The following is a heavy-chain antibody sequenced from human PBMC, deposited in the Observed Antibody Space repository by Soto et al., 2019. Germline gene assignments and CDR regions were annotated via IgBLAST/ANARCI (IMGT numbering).Heavy chain of an antibody. CDR3: ARGAINYYYEDV. J-gene: IGHJ6*03. CDR2: IYYSGST. V-gene: IGHV4-59*12. Sequence: PSETLSLTCTVSGGSISSYYWSWIRQPPGKGLEWIGYIYYSGSTSYNPSLKGRFTISRDNAKNTLYLEMNSLRVEDTADYYCARGAINYYYEDVWGKGTTVTVSS. CDR1: GGSISSYY.